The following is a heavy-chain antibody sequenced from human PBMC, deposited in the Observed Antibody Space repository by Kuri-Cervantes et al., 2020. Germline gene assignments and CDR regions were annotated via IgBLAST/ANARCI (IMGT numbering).Heavy chain of an antibody. D-gene: IGHD6-19*01. Sequence: GESLKISCAASGFTFSSYAMHWVRQAPGKGLEWVAVISYDGSNKYYADSVKGRFTISRDNSKNTLYLQMNSLRAEDTAVYYCAKEEVGSGWPYYYYNYGMDVWGQGTTVTVSS. CDR2: ISYDGSNK. CDR3: AKEEVGSGWPYYYYNYGMDV. J-gene: IGHJ6*02. V-gene: IGHV3-30-3*01. CDR1: GFTFSSYA.